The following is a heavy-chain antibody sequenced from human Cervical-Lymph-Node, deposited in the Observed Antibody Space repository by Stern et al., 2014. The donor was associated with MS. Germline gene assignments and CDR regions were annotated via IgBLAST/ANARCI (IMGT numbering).Heavy chain of an antibody. D-gene: IGHD4-23*01. CDR3: TRLGDYGANSEEY. J-gene: IGHJ4*02. CDR2: TRSKANSYAT. CDR1: GFTFSDAA. Sequence: EVQLVESGGGLVQPGGSLRLSCAVSGFTFSDAAIHWVRQASGKGLEWVGRTRSKANSYATAYAASVKGRFTISRDDSKNTAYLQMNSLKTEDTAVYYCTRLGDYGANSEEYWGQGTLVTVSS. V-gene: IGHV3-73*02.